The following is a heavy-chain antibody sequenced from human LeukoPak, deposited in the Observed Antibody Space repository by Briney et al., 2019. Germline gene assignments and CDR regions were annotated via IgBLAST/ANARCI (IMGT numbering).Heavy chain of an antibody. J-gene: IGHJ5*02. CDR3: AKLSRLKYQLLSGWFDP. CDR1: GITLSNYG. V-gene: IGHV3-23*01. Sequence: GGSLRLSCAVSGITLSNYGMSWVRQAPGKGLEWVSAISGSGGSTYYADSVKGRFTISRDNSKNTLYLQMNSLRAEDTAVYYYAKLSRLKYQLLSGWFDPWGQGTLVTVSS. D-gene: IGHD2-2*01. CDR2: ISGSGGST.